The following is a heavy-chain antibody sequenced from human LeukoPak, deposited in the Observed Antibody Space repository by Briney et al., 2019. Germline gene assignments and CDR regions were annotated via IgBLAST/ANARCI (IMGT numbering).Heavy chain of an antibody. Sequence: GASVKVSCKASGYTFTGYYMHWVRQAPGQGLEWMGWINPNSGGTNYAQKFQGRVTMTRDTSISTAYMELSRLRSDDTAVYYCARATGFEIMITPYNDYWGQGTLVTVSS. CDR1: GYTFTGYY. CDR2: INPNSGGT. V-gene: IGHV1-2*02. D-gene: IGHD3-16*01. CDR3: ARATGFEIMITPYNDY. J-gene: IGHJ4*02.